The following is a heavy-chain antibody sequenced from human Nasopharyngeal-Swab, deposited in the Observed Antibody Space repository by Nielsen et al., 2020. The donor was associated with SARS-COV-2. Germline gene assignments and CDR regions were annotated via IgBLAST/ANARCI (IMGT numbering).Heavy chain of an antibody. V-gene: IGHV1-8*01. CDR1: GYTFTSSD. CDR2: MNPNSGNA. D-gene: IGHD1-1*01. Sequence: ASVKVSCKASGYTFTSSDINWVRQATGQRLEWMGWMNPNSGNAGYAQKFQGRVTITRDTSASTAYMELSSLRSEDTAVYYCATGTTGTQHFDYWGQGTLVTVSS. CDR3: ATGTTGTQHFDY. J-gene: IGHJ4*02.